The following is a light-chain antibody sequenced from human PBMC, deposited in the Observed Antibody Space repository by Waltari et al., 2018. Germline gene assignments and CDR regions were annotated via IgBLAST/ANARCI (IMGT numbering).Light chain of an antibody. CDR1: QAISIY. V-gene: IGKV1-39*01. Sequence: DIQMTQSPSSLSASVGDRVIITCRASQAISIYLNWYQQKPGKAPNLLIYAASTLQRGIPSRFSGSGSGTHFTLTISSLQPEDFATYYCQQYESYPYTFGQGTKLEIK. CDR3: QQYESYPYT. CDR2: AAS. J-gene: IGKJ2*01.